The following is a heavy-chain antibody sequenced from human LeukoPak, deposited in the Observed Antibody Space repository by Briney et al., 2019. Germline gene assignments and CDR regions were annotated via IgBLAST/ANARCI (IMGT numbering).Heavy chain of an antibody. CDR2: INHSGST. CDR3: ARGVWFGGFGY. CDR1: GGSFSGYY. D-gene: IGHD3-10*01. J-gene: IGHJ4*02. Sequence: PSETLSLTCAVYGGSFSGYYWSWIRQPPGKGLEWIGEINHSGSTNYNPSLKSRVTISVDTSKNQFSLKLSSVTAADTAVYYCARGVWFGGFGYWGQGTLVTVSS. V-gene: IGHV4-34*01.